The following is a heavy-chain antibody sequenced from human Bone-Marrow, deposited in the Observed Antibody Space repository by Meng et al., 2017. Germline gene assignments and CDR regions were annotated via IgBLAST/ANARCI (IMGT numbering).Heavy chain of an antibody. D-gene: IGHD6-6*01. Sequence: GESLKISCAASGFTFSSYAMNWVRQAPGKGLEWVSGITGSGGITYYADFVKGRFTISKDNSKSTLYLQMNSLRAEDTAVYYCASKYSSSFYYYYGMDVWGQGTTVTVSS. V-gene: IGHV3-23*01. CDR1: GFTFSSYA. CDR3: ASKYSSSFYYYYGMDV. CDR2: ITGSGGIT. J-gene: IGHJ6*02.